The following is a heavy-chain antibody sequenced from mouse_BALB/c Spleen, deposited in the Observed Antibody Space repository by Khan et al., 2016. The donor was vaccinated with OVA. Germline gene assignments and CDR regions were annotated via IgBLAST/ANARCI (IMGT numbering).Heavy chain of an antibody. V-gene: IGHV2-3*01. Sequence: QVQLKQSGPGLVAPSQSLSITCTVSGFSITSHGVSWVRQPPGKGLEWLGVIWGDGSTNYHSALISRLSISKDKSQSQVFLQLNSLQTDDTATYYCAKFSHNNFFYYGMDYWGQGTPVTVSS. CDR2: IWGDGST. CDR3: AKFSHNNFFYYGMDY. CDR1: GFSITSHG. D-gene: IGHD2-5*01. J-gene: IGHJ4*01.